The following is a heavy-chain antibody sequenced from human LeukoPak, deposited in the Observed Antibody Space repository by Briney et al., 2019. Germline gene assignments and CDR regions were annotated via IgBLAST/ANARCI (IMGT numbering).Heavy chain of an antibody. CDR2: INPNSGGT. CDR3: AREYCRGGSCYGVLDY. V-gene: IGHV1-2*04. Sequence: ASVKVSCKASGYTFTGYYMHWVRQAPGQGLEWMGWINPNSGGTNYAQQFQGWVTMTRDTSISTAYMELSRLRSDDTAVYYCAREYCRGGSCYGVLDYWGQGTLVTVSS. D-gene: IGHD2-15*01. CDR1: GYTFTGYY. J-gene: IGHJ4*02.